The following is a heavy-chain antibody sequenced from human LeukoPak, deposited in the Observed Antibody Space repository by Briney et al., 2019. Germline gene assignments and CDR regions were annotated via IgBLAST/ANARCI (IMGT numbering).Heavy chain of an antibody. CDR1: GLTSGIYA. D-gene: IGHD2-15*01. Sequence: AGGSLRLSCAASGLTSGIYAMSWVRQAPGKGLEWVSAFSGGGDSFYADSVRGRFSISADRSRNILYLQMNSLRVEGTAVYYCGKEVERHFDLRYWGQGTPVTVSS. J-gene: IGHJ4*02. CDR3: GKEVERHFDLRY. V-gene: IGHV3-23*01. CDR2: FSGGGDS.